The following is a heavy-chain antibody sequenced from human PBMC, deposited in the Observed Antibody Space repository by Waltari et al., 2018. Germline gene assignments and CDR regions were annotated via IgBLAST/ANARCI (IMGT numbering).Heavy chain of an antibody. CDR2: NYTSGSI. CDR1: GASISTYN. CDR3: ARDGVVVAAAGGYFYYSFMDV. Sequence: QVQLQESGPGLVKPSETLSLTCTVSGASISTYNWSWIRQPAGKGLEWIGRNYTSGSINYNPSLKGRVTMSVDTSKNQFSLKVTSVTAADRGVYYCARDGVVVAAAGGYFYYSFMDVWGEGTTVTISS. D-gene: IGHD2-2*01. J-gene: IGHJ6*03. V-gene: IGHV4-4*07.